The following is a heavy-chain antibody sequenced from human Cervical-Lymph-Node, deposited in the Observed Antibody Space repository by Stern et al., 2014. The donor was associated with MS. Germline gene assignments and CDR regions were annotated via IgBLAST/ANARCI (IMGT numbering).Heavy chain of an antibody. CDR2: VNPNSGGT. J-gene: IGHJ6*02. D-gene: IGHD5-18*01. CDR1: GYTFTGYY. CDR3: ARGGSNYRYGVDV. Sequence: DQLVESGAEVKKPGASVKVSCKASGYTFTGYYMHWVRQAPGQGLEWMGWVNPNSGGTNYVQRFQGRVTLTRDTSIGTAYMELNTLTSDDTAMYYCARGGSNYRYGVDVWGQGTTVTVSS. V-gene: IGHV1-2*02.